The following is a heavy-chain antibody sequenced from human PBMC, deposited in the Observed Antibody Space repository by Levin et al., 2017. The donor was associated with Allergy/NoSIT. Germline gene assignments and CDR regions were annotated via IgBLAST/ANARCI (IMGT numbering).Heavy chain of an antibody. D-gene: IGHD6-6*01. CDR1: GFTFTNYW. V-gene: IGHV3-7*01. CDR3: AREGRVSSSHYDN. CDR2: IKQDGSER. J-gene: IGHJ4*02. Sequence: QSGGSLRLSCAASGFTFTNYWMSWVRQAPGKGLEWVANIKQDGSERYYVDSVKGRFTISRDSAKNSLSLQMNSLRAEDTAVYYCAREGRVSSSHYDNWGQGTLVTVSS.